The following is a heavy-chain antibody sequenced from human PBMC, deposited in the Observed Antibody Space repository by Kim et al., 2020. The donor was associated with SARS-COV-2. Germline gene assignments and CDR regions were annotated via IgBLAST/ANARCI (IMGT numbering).Heavy chain of an antibody. CDR2: IDPSDSYT. V-gene: IGHV5-10-1*01. J-gene: IGHJ4*02. D-gene: IGHD6-19*01. CDR1: GYSFTSYW. CDR3: ARLGGSSSIAVAGTSDFDY. Sequence: GESLKISCKGSGYSFTSYWISWVRQMPGKGLEWMGRIDPSDSYTNYSPSFQGHVTISADKSISTAYLQWSSLKASDTAMYYCARLGGSSSIAVAGTSDFDYWGQGTLVTVSS.